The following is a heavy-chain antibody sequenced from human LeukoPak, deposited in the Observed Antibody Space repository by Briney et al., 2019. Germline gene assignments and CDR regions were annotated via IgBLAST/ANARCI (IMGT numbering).Heavy chain of an antibody. Sequence: ASVKVSCKASGYTFTSYDINWVRQATGQGLEWMGWMNPNSGNTGYAQKFQGRVTMTRNTSISTAYMELSSLRSEDTAVYYCAKTPTVTTRNLRTPGSDPWGQETLVTASS. J-gene: IGHJ5*02. V-gene: IGHV1-8*01. CDR1: GYTFTSYD. CDR3: AKTPTVTTRNLRTPGSDP. CDR2: MNPNSGNT. D-gene: IGHD4-11*01.